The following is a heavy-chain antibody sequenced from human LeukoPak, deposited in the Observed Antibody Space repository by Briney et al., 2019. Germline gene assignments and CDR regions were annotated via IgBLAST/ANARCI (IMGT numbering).Heavy chain of an antibody. J-gene: IGHJ4*02. CDR3: ARDLVGGTWASGY. D-gene: IGHD1-14*01. V-gene: IGHV1-2*02. CDR1: GFTFTGYY. CDR2: INPNNGGT. Sequence: ASVKVSCKASGFTFTGYYIHWVRQAPGQGLEWMGWINPNNGGTNYAQTFQDRVTMTRDTSVSTAYKVLSRLRSDDTAVYYCARDLVGGTWASGYWGQGTLVTVSS.